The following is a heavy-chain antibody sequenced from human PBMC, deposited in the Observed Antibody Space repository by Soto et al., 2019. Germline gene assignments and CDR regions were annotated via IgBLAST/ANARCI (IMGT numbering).Heavy chain of an antibody. CDR1: GFTFGDFW. Sequence: GSLRLSCAASGFTFGDFWMNWFRQAPGKGLEWVANIKEDGSEKYFLDSVKGRFTISRDNAKNSLYLQINSLRAEDTGVYYCARDLGRTAAGYYYYDAMEVLGQGTTVIVSS. CDR2: IKEDGSEK. V-gene: IGHV3-7*01. D-gene: IGHD2-2*01. J-gene: IGHJ6*01. CDR3: ARDLGRTAAGYYYYDAMEV.